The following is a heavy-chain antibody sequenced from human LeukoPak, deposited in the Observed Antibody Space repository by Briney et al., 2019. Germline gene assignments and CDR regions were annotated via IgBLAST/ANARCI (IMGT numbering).Heavy chain of an antibody. V-gene: IGHV4-34*01. CDR2: INLRGST. J-gene: IGHJ6*03. CDR1: GGSFNDYY. Sequence: PSETLSLTCAVYGGSFNDYYWNWIRQPPGKGLEWIGEINLRGSTTYNPSLKSRVTISLDESKNQFSLKLSSVTAADTAVYFCARGGRYMSASWYRSVYDYMDVWGKGTTVTVSS. D-gene: IGHD6-13*01. CDR3: ARGGRYMSASWYRSVYDYMDV.